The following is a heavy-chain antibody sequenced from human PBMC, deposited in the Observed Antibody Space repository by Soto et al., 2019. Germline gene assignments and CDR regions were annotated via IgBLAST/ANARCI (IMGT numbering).Heavy chain of an antibody. Sequence: PGGSLRLSCAASGFTFSSYSINWGRQAPGKGLEWVSSISSSSSYIYYADSVKGRFTISRDNAKNSLYLQMDSLRAEDTAVYYCARVWERDIVVVPAALSYWGQGTLVTAPQ. CDR3: ARVWERDIVVVPAALSY. CDR2: ISSSSSYI. V-gene: IGHV3-21*01. J-gene: IGHJ4*02. D-gene: IGHD2-2*01. CDR1: GFTFSSYS.